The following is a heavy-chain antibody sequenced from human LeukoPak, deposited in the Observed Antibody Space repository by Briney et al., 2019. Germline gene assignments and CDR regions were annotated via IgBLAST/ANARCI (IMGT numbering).Heavy chain of an antibody. Sequence: ASVKVSCKASGYSFTSFYMHWVRQAPGQGLEWMGIIHPSGGNTSYAQRFQGRVTMTRDTATSTVYMELSSLRSEDTAAYYCATHTVTYDGKYFDHWGQGTLVTASS. CDR2: IHPSGGNT. V-gene: IGHV1-46*01. D-gene: IGHD4-17*01. J-gene: IGHJ4*02. CDR1: GYSFTSFY. CDR3: ATHTVTYDGKYFDH.